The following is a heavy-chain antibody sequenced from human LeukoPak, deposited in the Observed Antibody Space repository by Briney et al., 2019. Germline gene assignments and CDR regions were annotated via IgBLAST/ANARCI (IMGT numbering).Heavy chain of an antibody. V-gene: IGHV3-7*01. Sequence: PGGSLTLSCAASGFTFSSYWMSWVRQTPGKGLEWVANIKQQGGEKYYVDSVEGRLTISRDNAKNLLYLQMNSLRAEDTAVYYCAELGITMIGGVWGKGTTVTISS. CDR2: IKQQGGEK. CDR3: AELGITMIGGV. D-gene: IGHD3-10*02. J-gene: IGHJ6*04. CDR1: GFTFSSYW.